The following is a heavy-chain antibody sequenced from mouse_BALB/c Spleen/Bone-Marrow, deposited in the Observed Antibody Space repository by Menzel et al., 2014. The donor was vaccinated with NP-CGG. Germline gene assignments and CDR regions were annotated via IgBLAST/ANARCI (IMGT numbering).Heavy chain of an antibody. CDR2: ISNGGGST. J-gene: IGHJ3*01. D-gene: IGHD2-4*01. V-gene: IGHV5-12*01. CDR3: ARHNYDETWFAY. Sequence: EVMLVESGGGLVQPGGSLKLSCAPSGFTFSDYYMYWVRQTPEKRLEWVAYISNGGGSTYYPDTVKGRSTISRDNAKNTLYLQMSRLKSEGTAMYYCARHNYDETWFAYWGQGTLVTVSA. CDR1: GFTFSDYY.